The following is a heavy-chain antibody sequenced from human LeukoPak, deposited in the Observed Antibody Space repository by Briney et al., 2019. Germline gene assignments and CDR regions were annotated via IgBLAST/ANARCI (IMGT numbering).Heavy chain of an antibody. CDR2: INSDGSST. V-gene: IGHV3-74*01. D-gene: IGHD6-19*01. CDR1: RFTFSSYW. CDR3: ARSSSGWFDY. Sequence: PGGSLRLSCAASRFTFSSYWMHWVRQAPGKGLLWVSRINSDGSSTNYADSVKGRFTISRDNAKNTLYLQMNSLRAEDTAVYYCARSSSGWFDYWGQGTLVTVSS. J-gene: IGHJ5*01.